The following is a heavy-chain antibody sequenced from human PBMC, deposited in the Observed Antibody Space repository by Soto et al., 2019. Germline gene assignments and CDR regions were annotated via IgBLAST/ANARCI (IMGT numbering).Heavy chain of an antibody. V-gene: IGHV2-5*02. CDR2: IYWDDDK. Sequence: SGPTLVNPTQTLTLTCTFSGFSLSTSGVGVGWIRQPPGKALEWLALIYWDDDKRYSPSLKSRLTITKGTSKNQVVLTMTNMDPVDTATYYCAHFPHYCSGGSCYSYYFDYWGQGTLVTVSS. CDR1: GFSLSTSGVG. J-gene: IGHJ4*02. CDR3: AHFPHYCSGGSCYSYYFDY. D-gene: IGHD2-15*01.